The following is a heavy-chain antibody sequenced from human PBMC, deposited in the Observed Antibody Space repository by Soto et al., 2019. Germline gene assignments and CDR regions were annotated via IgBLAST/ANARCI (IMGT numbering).Heavy chain of an antibody. CDR2: IYYSGST. CDR3: ARQYSNYAYGMDV. V-gene: IGHV4-39*01. J-gene: IGHJ6*02. D-gene: IGHD4-4*01. Sequence: SETLSLTCTVSGGSISSSSYYWGWIRQPPGKGLEWIGGIYYSGSTYYNPSLKSRVTISVDTSKNQFSLKLSSVTAADTAVYYCARQYSNYAYGMDVWGQGTTVTVSS. CDR1: GGSISSSSYY.